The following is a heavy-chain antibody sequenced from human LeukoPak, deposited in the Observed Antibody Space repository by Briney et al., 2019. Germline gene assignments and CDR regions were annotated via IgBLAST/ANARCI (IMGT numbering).Heavy chain of an antibody. CDR3: ARVGDCGRASCYAIDY. CDR2: IYSGGST. CDR1: GFTVSNNY. Sequence: PGGSLRLSCAASGFTVSNNYMSWVRQAPGKGLEWVSIIYSGGSTYYTESVRGRFIISRDISKNTLYLQMNSLRAEDTAVYYCARVGDCGRASCYAIDYWGQGTLVTVSS. J-gene: IGHJ4*02. D-gene: IGHD2-2*01. V-gene: IGHV3-66*01.